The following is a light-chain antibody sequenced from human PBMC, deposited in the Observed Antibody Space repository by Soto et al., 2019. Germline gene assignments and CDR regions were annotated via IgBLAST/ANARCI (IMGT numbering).Light chain of an antibody. CDR3: QQSYRTPYT. CDR1: QSINSD. V-gene: IGKV1-39*01. J-gene: IGKJ2*01. CDR2: AAS. Sequence: DIQGTQSPSSLSASVGDRVTVTCRASQSINSDLNWYSQKPGKAPKLLINAASSLQSGVPSRFSGSGSGTDFTLTISSLQPEDFATYYCQQSYRTPYTFGPGTKLEIK.